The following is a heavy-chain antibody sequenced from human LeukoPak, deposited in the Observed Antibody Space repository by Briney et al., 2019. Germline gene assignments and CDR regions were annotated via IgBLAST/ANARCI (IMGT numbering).Heavy chain of an antibody. J-gene: IGHJ4*02. D-gene: IGHD6-13*01. V-gene: IGHV1-2*02. Sequence: ASVKVSCKASGYTFTGYYMHWVRQAPGQGLEWVGWINPNSGGTNYAQKFQGRVTMTRDTSISTAYMELSRLRSDDTAVYYCARDLRIAAAGIYFDYWGQGTLVTVSS. CDR2: INPNSGGT. CDR1: GYTFTGYY. CDR3: ARDLRIAAAGIYFDY.